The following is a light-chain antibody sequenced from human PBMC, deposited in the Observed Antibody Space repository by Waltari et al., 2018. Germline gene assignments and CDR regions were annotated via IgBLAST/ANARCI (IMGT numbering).Light chain of an antibody. CDR1: QSVSRA. CDR3: QHYVRLPVT. CDR2: GAS. Sequence: EIVLTQSPGTLSLSPGERVTLSCRASQSVSRALAWYQQKPGQAPRLIKYGASSRAAGIPDRFSGSGSGTDFSLTISRLEPEDFAVYYCQHYVRLPVTFGQGTKVEIK. J-gene: IGKJ1*01. V-gene: IGKV3-20*01.